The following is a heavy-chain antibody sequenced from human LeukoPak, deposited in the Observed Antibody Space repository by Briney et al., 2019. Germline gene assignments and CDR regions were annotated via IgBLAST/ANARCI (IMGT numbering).Heavy chain of an antibody. CDR1: GGSISSGNYY. CDR3: ARGRGYSYGYLSWFDP. CDR2: IYTSGST. D-gene: IGHD5-18*01. J-gene: IGHJ5*02. Sequence: SETLSLTCTVSGGSISSGNYYWSWIRQPAGKGLEWNGRIYTSGSTNYNPSLTSRVTISVNTSKNQFSLKLSSVTAADTAVYYCARGRGYSYGYLSWFDPWGQGTLVTVSS. V-gene: IGHV4-61*02.